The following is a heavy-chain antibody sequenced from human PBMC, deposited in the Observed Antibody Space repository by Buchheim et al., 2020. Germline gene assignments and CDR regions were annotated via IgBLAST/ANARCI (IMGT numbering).Heavy chain of an antibody. CDR1: GITLNTYW. J-gene: IGHJ6*02. Sequence: EVQLVESGGDLVQPGGSLRLSCVASGITLNTYWMHWVRQAPGKGPVWVSRIYSDGSTTDYADSVRGRFTISRDNSQNTLYLQMSSLRADDTAVYYCARDQGAIFGPQYYYYGMDVWGQGTT. CDR2: IYSDGSTT. CDR3: ARDQGAIFGPQYYYYGMDV. D-gene: IGHD3-3*01. V-gene: IGHV3-74*01.